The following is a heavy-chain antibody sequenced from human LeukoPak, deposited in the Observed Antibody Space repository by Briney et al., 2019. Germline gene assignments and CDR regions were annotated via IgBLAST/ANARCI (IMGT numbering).Heavy chain of an antibody. CDR1: GYTFTSYG. CDR3: ARDRAMDPGATYYFDY. D-gene: IGHD1-26*01. V-gene: IGHV1-18*01. Sequence: ASVKVSCKASGYTFTSYGISWVRQAPGQGLEWMGWISAYNGNTSYAQKLQGRVTMTTDTSTSTAYMELRSLRSDDTAVYYCARDRAMDPGATYYFDYWGQGTLVTVSS. CDR2: ISAYNGNT. J-gene: IGHJ4*02.